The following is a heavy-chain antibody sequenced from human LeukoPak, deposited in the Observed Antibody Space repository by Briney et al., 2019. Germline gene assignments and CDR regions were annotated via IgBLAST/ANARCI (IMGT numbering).Heavy chain of an antibody. J-gene: IGHJ5*01. D-gene: IGHD4-17*01. V-gene: IGHV1-24*01. CDR3: ATDIIHDDGEYARGWFDS. CDR1: GYTRTELA. CDR2: FDPEAGEA. Sequence: ASVKVSCNVSGYTRTELAIHWVRQAPGKGLEWMGGFDPEAGEAIYAQKFQGRVTMTEAISTHTAYMELSSLRSEDTALYYCATDIIHDDGEYARGWFDSWGQGALVTVSS.